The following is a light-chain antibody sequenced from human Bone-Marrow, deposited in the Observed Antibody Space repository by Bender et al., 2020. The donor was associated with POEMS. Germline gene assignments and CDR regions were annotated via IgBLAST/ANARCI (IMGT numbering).Light chain of an antibody. V-gene: IGLV3-21*02. Sequence: SYVLTQPPSVSVAPGQTARITCGGDNIGAKSVEWYQQQPGQAPVLVVYADDDRPSGIPDRFSGSNSGNTATLTISRVEAGDEADYYCQVWDFNSDHPVFGGGTKLTVL. CDR1: NIGAKS. CDR3: QVWDFNSDHPV. J-gene: IGLJ2*01. CDR2: ADD.